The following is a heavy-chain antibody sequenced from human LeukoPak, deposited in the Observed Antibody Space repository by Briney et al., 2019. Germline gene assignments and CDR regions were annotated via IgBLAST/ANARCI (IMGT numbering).Heavy chain of an antibody. CDR2: ISGSGSTI. Sequence: GGSLRLSCAASGFTFSDYYMSWIRQAPGKGLEWVSYISGSGSTIYYADSVKGRFTISRDNAKNSLYLQMNSLRAEDTAVYYCARERLTGGRDAFDIWGQGTMVTVSS. V-gene: IGHV3-11*01. J-gene: IGHJ3*02. D-gene: IGHD7-27*01. CDR3: ARERLTGGRDAFDI. CDR1: GFTFSDYY.